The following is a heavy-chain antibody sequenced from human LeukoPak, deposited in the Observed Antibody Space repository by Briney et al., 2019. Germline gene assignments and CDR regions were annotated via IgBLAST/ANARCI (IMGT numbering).Heavy chain of an antibody. J-gene: IGHJ4*02. CDR3: ARDHNWGPDY. D-gene: IGHD7-27*01. Sequence: ASVTVSYKALGYTFTDHYFHWLRQAPGQGIEWMGWIHPGRGDTNIAQKFQGRVSFTRDMSISTAYMELSRLTSDDTAVYYRARDHNWGPDYWGQGTLVSVSS. CDR1: GYTFTDHY. CDR2: IHPGRGDT. V-gene: IGHV1-2*02.